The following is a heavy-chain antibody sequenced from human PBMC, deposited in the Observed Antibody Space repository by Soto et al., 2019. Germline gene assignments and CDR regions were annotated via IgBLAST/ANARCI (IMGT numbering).Heavy chain of an antibody. CDR1: GGSIISSSYY. CDR3: ARFTFDYYGSGSHTPGH. J-gene: IGHJ4*02. D-gene: IGHD3-10*01. Sequence: SETLSLTCTVSGGSIISSSYYWGLIRQPPGKGLEWIGSIYYSGSTYYNPSLKSRVTISVDTSKNQFSLKLSSVTAADTAVYYCARFTFDYYGSGSHTPGHWGQGTLVTVSS. CDR2: IYYSGST. V-gene: IGHV4-39*01.